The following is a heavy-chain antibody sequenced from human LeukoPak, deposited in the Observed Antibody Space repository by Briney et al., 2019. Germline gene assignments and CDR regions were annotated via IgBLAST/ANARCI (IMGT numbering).Heavy chain of an antibody. CDR3: ARVGYCSSTSCYTDYYYGTDV. Sequence: GGSLRLSCAASGFTFSSYAMSWVRQAPGKGLEWVSSISSSSSYIYYADSVKGRFTISRDNAKNSLYLQMNSLRAEDTAVYYCARVGYCSSTSCYTDYYYGTDVWGQGTTVTVSS. CDR1: GFTFSSYA. D-gene: IGHD2-2*02. J-gene: IGHJ6*02. V-gene: IGHV3-21*01. CDR2: ISSSSSYI.